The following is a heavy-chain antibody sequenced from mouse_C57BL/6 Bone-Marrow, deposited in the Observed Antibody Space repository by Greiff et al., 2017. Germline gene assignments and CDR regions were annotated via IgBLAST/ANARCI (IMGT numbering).Heavy chain of an antibody. CDR3: ARKGGITTVVGGYYAMDY. V-gene: IGHV5-12*01. J-gene: IGHJ4*01. D-gene: IGHD1-1*01. CDR2: ISNGGGST. Sequence: DVQLVESGGGLVQPGGSLKLSCAASGFTFSDYYMYWVRQTPEKRLEWVAYISNGGGSTYYPDTVKGRFTISRDNAKNTLYLQMSRLKSEDTAMYYCARKGGITTVVGGYYAMDYWGQGTSVTVSS. CDR1: GFTFSDYY.